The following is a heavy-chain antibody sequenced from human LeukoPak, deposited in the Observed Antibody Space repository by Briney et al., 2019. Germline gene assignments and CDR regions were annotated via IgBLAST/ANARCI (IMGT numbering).Heavy chain of an antibody. CDR2: ISGSGDST. J-gene: IGHJ4*02. D-gene: IGHD2-2*02. CDR1: GFTVSSNY. V-gene: IGHV3-23*01. CDR3: AKSDCGAASCYTAET. Sequence: GGSLRLSCAASGFTVSSNYMSWVRQAPGKGLEWVSSISGSGDSTYYADSVKGRFAISRDNSRSTLSLQMNSLRAEDTAVYFCAKSDCGAASCYTAETWGQGTLLTVSS.